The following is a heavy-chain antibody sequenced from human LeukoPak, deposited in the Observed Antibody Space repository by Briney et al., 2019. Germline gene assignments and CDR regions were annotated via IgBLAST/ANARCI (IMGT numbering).Heavy chain of an antibody. CDR2: FDPEDGET. D-gene: IGHD5-12*01. CDR3: ATRSGYSGYDYGNWYFDL. CDR1: GYTLTELS. Sequence: ASVTVSYKVSGYTLTELSMHWVRQAPGKGLEWMGGFDPEDGETIYAQKFQGRVTMTEDTSTDTAYMELSSMRSEDTAVYYCATRSGYSGYDYGNWYFDLWGRGTLVTVSS. V-gene: IGHV1-24*01. J-gene: IGHJ2*01.